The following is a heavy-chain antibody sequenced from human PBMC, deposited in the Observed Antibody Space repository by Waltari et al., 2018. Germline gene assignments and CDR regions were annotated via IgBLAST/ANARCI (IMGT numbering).Heavy chain of an antibody. J-gene: IGHJ5*02. D-gene: IGHD2-15*01. CDR3: ARDRSGGSCSPAYNWFDP. CDR1: GFTVSSNY. CDR2: IYSCGST. V-gene: IGHV3-66*01. Sequence: EVQLVESGGGLVQPGGSLRLSCAASGFTVSSNYMSWVRQAPGKGLEWVSGIYSCGSTYYADSVKGRFTISRDNSKNTLYLQMNSLRAEDTAVYYCARDRSGGSCSPAYNWFDPWGQGTLVTVSS.